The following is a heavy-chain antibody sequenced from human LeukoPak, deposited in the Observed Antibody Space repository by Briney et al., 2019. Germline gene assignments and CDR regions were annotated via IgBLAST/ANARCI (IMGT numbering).Heavy chain of an antibody. CDR3: ARHGGIYYGSGSYSRDYYGMDV. Sequence: SETLSLTCTVSGDSISTYYWSWIRQPPGKGLEWIGYIYYSGSTNYNPSLKSRVTISVDTSKNQFSLKLSSVTAADTAVYYCARHGGIYYGSGSYSRDYYGMDVWGQGTTVTVSS. D-gene: IGHD3-10*01. CDR1: GDSISTYY. CDR2: IYYSGST. J-gene: IGHJ6*02. V-gene: IGHV4-59*08.